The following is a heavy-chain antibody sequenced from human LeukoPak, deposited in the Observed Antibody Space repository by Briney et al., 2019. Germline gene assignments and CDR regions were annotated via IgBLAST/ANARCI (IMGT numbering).Heavy chain of an antibody. V-gene: IGHV1-69*04. D-gene: IGHD6-13*01. CDR2: IIPILGIA. Sequence: SVKVSCKASGGTFSSYAISLVRQAPGQGLEWMGRIIPILGIANYAQKFQGRVTITADKSTSTAYMELSSLRSEDTAVYYCARAMAATYYYYGMDVWGQGTTVTVSS. CDR3: ARAMAATYYYYGMDV. CDR1: GGTFSSYA. J-gene: IGHJ6*02.